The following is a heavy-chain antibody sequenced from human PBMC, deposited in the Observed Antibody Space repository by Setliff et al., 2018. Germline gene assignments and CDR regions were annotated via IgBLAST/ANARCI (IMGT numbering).Heavy chain of an antibody. CDR2: IVPIYGPA. J-gene: IGHJ3*01. Sequence: SVKVSCKASGGSFRNSGSGWVRQAPGQGLEWIGGIVPIYGPAKYAQKFHGRVEITTDESTNTAYMELSSLTSDDTATYYCAKASVWVVDANCGSFDVWGQGTVVTVSS. CDR1: GGSFRNSG. V-gene: IGHV1-69*05. D-gene: IGHD2-15*01. CDR3: AKASVWVVDANCGSFDV.